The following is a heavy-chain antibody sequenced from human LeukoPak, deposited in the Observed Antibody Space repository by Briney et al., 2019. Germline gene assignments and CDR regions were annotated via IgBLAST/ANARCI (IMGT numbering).Heavy chain of an antibody. J-gene: IGHJ4*02. CDR3: ARRGVYDFWSGFIDY. V-gene: IGHV3-7*01. Sequence: PGGALRLACAASGFTVSSYWMSWVRQAPGKGLEWVANIKQDGREKYYVDSVKGRFTISRDNAKNSLYLQMNSLRAEDTAVYYCARRGVYDFWSGFIDYWGQGTLVTVSS. CDR2: IKQDGREK. D-gene: IGHD3-3*01. CDR1: GFTVSSYW.